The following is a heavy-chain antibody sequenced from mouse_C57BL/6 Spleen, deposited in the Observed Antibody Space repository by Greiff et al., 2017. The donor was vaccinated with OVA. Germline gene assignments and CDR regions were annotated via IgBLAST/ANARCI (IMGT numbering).Heavy chain of an antibody. V-gene: IGHV1-15*01. J-gene: IGHJ3*01. CDR1: GYTFTDYE. Sequence: VQLQQSGAELVRPGASVTLSCKASGYTFTDYEMHWVKQTPVHGLEWIGAIDPETGGTAYNQKFKGKAILTADKSSSTANMELRSLTSEDSAVYYCTRAGYYEGWFAYWGQGTLVTVSA. D-gene: IGHD2-3*01. CDR3: TRAGYYEGWFAY. CDR2: IDPETGGT.